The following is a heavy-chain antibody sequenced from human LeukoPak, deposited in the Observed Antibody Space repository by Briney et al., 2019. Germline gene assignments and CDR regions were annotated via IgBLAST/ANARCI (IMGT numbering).Heavy chain of an antibody. CDR3: ARVIGQQLVVGWFDP. CDR1: GGSISSSSYY. CDR2: IYYSGST. J-gene: IGHJ5*02. D-gene: IGHD6-13*01. V-gene: IGHV4-39*07. Sequence: PSETLSLTCTVSGGSISSSSYYWGWIRQPPGKGLEWIGSIYYSGSTYYNPSLKSRVTISVDTSKNQFSLKLSSVTAADTAVYYCARVIGQQLVVGWFDPWGQGTLVTVSS.